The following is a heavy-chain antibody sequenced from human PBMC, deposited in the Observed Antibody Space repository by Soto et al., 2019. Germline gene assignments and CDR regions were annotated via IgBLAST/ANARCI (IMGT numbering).Heavy chain of an antibody. D-gene: IGHD3-3*01. J-gene: IGHJ4*02. Sequence: PGGSLRLSCAASGFTFSSYGMHWVRQAPGKGLEWVAVISYDGSNKYYADSVKGRFTISRDNSKNTLYLQMNSLRAEDTAVYYCAKQWSPQEPDYWGQGTLVTVSS. CDR1: GFTFSSYG. V-gene: IGHV3-30*18. CDR3: AKQWSPQEPDY. CDR2: ISYDGSNK.